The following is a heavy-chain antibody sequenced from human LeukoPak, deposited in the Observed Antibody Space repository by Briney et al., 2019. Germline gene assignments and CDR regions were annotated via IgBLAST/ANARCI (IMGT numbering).Heavy chain of an antibody. D-gene: IGHD6-25*01. CDR3: ARDRQRAAAYYFDH. CDR2: IAADGRDK. V-gene: IGHV3-30*04. J-gene: IGHJ4*02. Sequence: GGSLRLSCAASGFIFSNYAMHWVRQAPGEGLEWVAVIAADGRDKHHADSVKGRFTVSRDNSNNAIYLEMNSLRADDTAAYYCARDRQRAAAYYFDHWGQGALVTVSS. CDR1: GFIFSNYA.